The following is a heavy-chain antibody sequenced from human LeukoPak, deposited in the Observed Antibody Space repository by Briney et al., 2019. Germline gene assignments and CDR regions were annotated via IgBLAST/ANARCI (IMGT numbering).Heavy chain of an antibody. V-gene: IGHV3-33*01. J-gene: IGHJ6*02. CDR2: MWYDGTNK. Sequence: GGSLRLSCVASGXTFSSYGMHWVRQAPGKGQEWVALMWYDGTNKYYADSVKGRFTISRDNSKNTLFLQMNSLRDEDTAVYYCARYCSGGTCYSGMDVWGQGTTVTVSS. CDR1: GXTFSSYG. CDR3: ARYCSGGTCYSGMDV. D-gene: IGHD2-15*01.